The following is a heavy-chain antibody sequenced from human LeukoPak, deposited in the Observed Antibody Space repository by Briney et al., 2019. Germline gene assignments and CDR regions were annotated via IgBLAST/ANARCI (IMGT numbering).Heavy chain of an antibody. CDR3: ARDYYDSSGGWFDP. Sequence: SETLSLTCAVYGGSFSGYYWSWIRQPPGKGLEWIGEINHSGSTNYNPSLKSRVTISVDTSKNQFSLKLSSVTAADTAVYYCARDYYDSSGGWFDPWGQGTLVTVSS. CDR2: INHSGST. CDR1: GGSFSGYY. V-gene: IGHV4-34*01. D-gene: IGHD3-22*01. J-gene: IGHJ5*02.